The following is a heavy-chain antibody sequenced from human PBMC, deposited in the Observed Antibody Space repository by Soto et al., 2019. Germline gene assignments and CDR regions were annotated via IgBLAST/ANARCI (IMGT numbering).Heavy chain of an antibody. Sequence: EVQLVESGGGLVKPGGSLRLSCAASGFTFSSYSMNWVHQAPGKGLEWVSSISSSSSYIYYADSVKGRFTISRDNAKNSLYLQMNSLRAEDTAVYYCARDRFYDSSGYYYSFFFDYWGQGTLVTVSS. V-gene: IGHV3-21*01. CDR3: ARDRFYDSSGYYYSFFFDY. CDR2: ISSSSSYI. J-gene: IGHJ4*02. D-gene: IGHD3-22*01. CDR1: GFTFSSYS.